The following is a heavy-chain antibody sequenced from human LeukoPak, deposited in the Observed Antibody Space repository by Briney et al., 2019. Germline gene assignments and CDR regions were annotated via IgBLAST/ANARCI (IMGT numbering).Heavy chain of an antibody. CDR3: ARDGGSSDYDLFDY. D-gene: IGHD5-12*01. V-gene: IGHV3-7*05. CDR1: GFSFSSYW. CDR2: INQDGSDR. Sequence: GGSLRLSCAASGFSFSSYWMTWVRQAPGKGLEWVANINQDGSDRYYVDSVKGRFTISRDNAKNSLYLQMNSLRAEDTAVYFCARDGGSSDYDLFDYWGQGTLSPSPQ. J-gene: IGHJ4*02.